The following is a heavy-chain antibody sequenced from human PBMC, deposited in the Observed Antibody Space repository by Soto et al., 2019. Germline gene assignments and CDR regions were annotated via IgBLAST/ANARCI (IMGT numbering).Heavy chain of an antibody. D-gene: IGHD2-8*01. Sequence: GGSLRLSCAASGFTFSTYAMNWVRQAPGKGLEWVSAISANGAYTYYADSVKGRFTISRDNSVNALYLQMNSLRIEDTAVYYCAHPRGYGVFDAYDIWGQGTMVTV. J-gene: IGHJ3*02. V-gene: IGHV3-23*01. CDR1: GFTFSTYA. CDR3: AHPRGYGVFDAYDI. CDR2: ISANGAYT.